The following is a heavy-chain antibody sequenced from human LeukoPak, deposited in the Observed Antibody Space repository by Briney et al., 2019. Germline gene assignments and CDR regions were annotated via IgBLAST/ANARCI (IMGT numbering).Heavy chain of an antibody. D-gene: IGHD4/OR15-4a*01. CDR1: GASINTYY. Sequence: SSETLSLTCTVSGASINTYYWSWIRQPPGKGLEWIGYIYYSGTTSYNPSLKTGVTISIDTSKNQFSLKLSSVTAADTPVYYCARVLRTMASQYYFDYWGQGTLVTVSS. J-gene: IGHJ4*02. CDR3: ARVLRTMASQYYFDY. V-gene: IGHV4-59*01. CDR2: IYYSGTT.